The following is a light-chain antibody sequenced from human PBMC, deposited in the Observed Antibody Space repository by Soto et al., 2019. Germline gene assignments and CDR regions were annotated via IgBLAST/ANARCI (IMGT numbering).Light chain of an antibody. CDR2: DAS. J-gene: IGKJ1*01. V-gene: IGKV3-20*01. CDR1: QSVSSN. Sequence: EIVMTQSPATLSVSPGERATLSCRASQSVSSNLAWYQQKPGQAPRLLISDASSRATGIPDRFSGSGSGTDFTLTISGLEPEDFAVYYCQHYGRSPPSWTFGQGTKVEIK. CDR3: QHYGRSPPSWT.